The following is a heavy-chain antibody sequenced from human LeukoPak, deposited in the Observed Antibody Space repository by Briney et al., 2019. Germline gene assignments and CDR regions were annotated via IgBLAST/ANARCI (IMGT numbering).Heavy chain of an antibody. D-gene: IGHD2-21*02. CDR2: IIPIFGTA. J-gene: IGHJ3*02. CDR1: GGTFSSYA. V-gene: IGHV1-69*13. CDR3: ARWGCGGDCDAFDI. Sequence: SVKVSCKASGGTFSSYAISWVRQAPGQGLEWMGGIIPIFGTANYAQKFQGRVTITADESTSTAYMELSSLRFEDTAVYYCARWGCGGDCDAFDIWGQGTMVTVSS.